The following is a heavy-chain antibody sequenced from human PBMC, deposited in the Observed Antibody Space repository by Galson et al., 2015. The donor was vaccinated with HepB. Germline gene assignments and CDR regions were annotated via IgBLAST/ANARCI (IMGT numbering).Heavy chain of an antibody. V-gene: IGHV1-2*02. Sequence: SVKVSCKASGYTFIDYYIHWVRQAPGQGLEWMGWINPNSGGTNYAQNFQGRVTMTRDTSISTAYMELTWLRSYDTAVYYCATETKKSTGSYYPPHYWGQGTLVTVSS. CDR1: GYTFIDYY. CDR2: INPNSGGT. CDR3: ATETKKSTGSYYPPHY. D-gene: IGHD1-26*01. J-gene: IGHJ4*02.